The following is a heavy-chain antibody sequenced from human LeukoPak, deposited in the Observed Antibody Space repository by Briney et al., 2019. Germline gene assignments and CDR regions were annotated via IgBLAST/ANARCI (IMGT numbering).Heavy chain of an antibody. V-gene: IGHV3-48*03. CDR1: GFTFSTFA. CDR3: ARGLVAGTDGLY. CDR2: ISSSGSTI. Sequence: GGSLRLSCAVSGFTFSTFAMNWVRQAPGKGLEWVSYISSSGSTIYYADSVKGRFTISRDNAKNSLYLQMNSLRAEDTAVYYCARGLVAGTDGLYWGQGTLVTVSS. J-gene: IGHJ4*02. D-gene: IGHD6-19*01.